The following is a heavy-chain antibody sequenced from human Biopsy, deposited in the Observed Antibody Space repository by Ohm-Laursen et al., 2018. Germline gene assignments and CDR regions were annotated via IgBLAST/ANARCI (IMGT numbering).Heavy chain of an antibody. V-gene: IGHV1-24*01. CDR3: AADINVWNVNY. J-gene: IGHJ4*02. CDR2: FAPGNGKT. Sequence: ASVKVSCKVSGYTLTELSMHWVRQAPGRGLEWMGGFAPGNGKTIYAQKFQGRVTMTEDTSTDTAYMELSSLRSEDTAVYYCAADINVWNVNYWGQGAQVTVSP. D-gene: IGHD1-1*01. CDR1: GYTLTELS.